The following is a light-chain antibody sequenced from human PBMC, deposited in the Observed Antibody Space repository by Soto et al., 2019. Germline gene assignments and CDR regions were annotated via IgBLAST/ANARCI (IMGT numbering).Light chain of an antibody. V-gene: IGKV3-20*01. J-gene: IGKJ4*01. CDR1: QTISSTY. CDR2: GAS. CDR3: HQYGSSRLT. Sequence: EIVLTQSPGTLSLSRGQRATLSCRASQTISSTYLAWYQQKPGQAPRLLIYGASSRATDIPDRFSGSGSGTDFTLTISRLEPEDFAVYYCHQYGSSRLTFGGGTKVDIK.